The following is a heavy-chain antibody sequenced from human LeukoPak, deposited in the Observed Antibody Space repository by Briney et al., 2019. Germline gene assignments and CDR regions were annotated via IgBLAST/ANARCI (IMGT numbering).Heavy chain of an antibody. J-gene: IGHJ4*02. CDR2: IYSGGMT. CDR1: GFTFSSYA. D-gene: IGHD3-16*02. V-gene: IGHV3-NL1*01. Sequence: GRSLRLSCAASGFTFSSYAMHWVRQAPGKGLEWVSVIYSGGMTYYADSVKGRFTISRDNSKNTLYLQMNSLRAEDTAVYYCAKETPHDYVWGSYRLDYWGQGTLVTVSS. CDR3: AKETPHDYVWGSYRLDY.